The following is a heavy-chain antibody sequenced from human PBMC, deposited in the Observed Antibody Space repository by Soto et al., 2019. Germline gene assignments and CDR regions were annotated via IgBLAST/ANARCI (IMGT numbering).Heavy chain of an antibody. D-gene: IGHD3-10*01. V-gene: IGHV4-39*01. Sequence: SETLSLTCTVSGGSISSSSYYWGWIRQPPGKGLEWIGSIYYSGSTYYNPSLKSRVTISVDTSKNQFSLKLGSVTAADTAVYYCARHPIWFGELLQRYYYYMDVWGKGTTVTVSS. J-gene: IGHJ6*03. CDR3: ARHPIWFGELLQRYYYYMDV. CDR1: GGSISSSSYY. CDR2: IYYSGST.